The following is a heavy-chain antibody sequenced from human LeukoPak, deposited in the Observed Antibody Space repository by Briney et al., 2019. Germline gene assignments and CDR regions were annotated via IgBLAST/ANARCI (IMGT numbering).Heavy chain of an antibody. J-gene: IGHJ6*03. CDR1: GGTFSSYA. CDR3: ARGGNYDFWSGPLRPYYYYMDV. D-gene: IGHD3-3*01. V-gene: IGHV1-69*13. CDR2: IIPIFGTA. Sequence: SVKVSCKASGGTFSSYAISWVRQAPGQGLEWMGGIIPIFGTANYAQKFQGRVTNTADESTSTAYMELSSLRSEDTAVYYCARGGNYDFWSGPLRPYYYYMDVWGKGTTVTVSS.